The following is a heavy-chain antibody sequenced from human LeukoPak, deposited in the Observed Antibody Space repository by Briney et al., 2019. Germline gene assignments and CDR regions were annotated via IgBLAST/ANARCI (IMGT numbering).Heavy chain of an antibody. V-gene: IGHV3-15*01. J-gene: IGHJ4*02. D-gene: IGHD1-26*01. CDR1: GFTFSSYW. CDR2: IKSKNDGGTT. Sequence: GGSLRLSCVVSGFTFSSYWMSWVRQAPGKGLEWVGRIKSKNDGGTTDYAAPVKGRFTISRDDSKNTIYLQMNSLETEDTAMYYCCTDLQWEGGDFWGQGTLVTVSS. CDR3: CTDLQWEGGDF.